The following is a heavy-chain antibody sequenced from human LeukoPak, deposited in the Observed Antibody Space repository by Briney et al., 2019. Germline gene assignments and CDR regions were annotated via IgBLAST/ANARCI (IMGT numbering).Heavy chain of an antibody. CDR2: ISSSGSTI. Sequence: GGSLRLSCAASGFTFSSYEMNWVRQAPGKGLEWVSYISSSGSTIYYADSVKGRFTISRDNAKNSLYLQMNSLRAEDTAVYYCAELGITXXGGVWGXXTTVTIS. J-gene: IGHJ6*03. D-gene: IGHD3-10*02. V-gene: IGHV3-48*03. CDR3: AELGITXXGGV. CDR1: GFTFSSYE.